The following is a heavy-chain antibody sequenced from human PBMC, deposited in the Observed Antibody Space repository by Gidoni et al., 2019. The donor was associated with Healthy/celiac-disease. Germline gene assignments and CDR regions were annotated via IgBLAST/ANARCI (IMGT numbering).Heavy chain of an antibody. CDR1: GYTFTSYA. J-gene: IGHJ6*02. CDR3: ARAGYSSGWFLLMDV. V-gene: IGHV1-3*01. CDR2: INAGNGNT. Sequence: QVQLVQSGAEVKKPGASVKVSCKASGYTFTSYAMHWVRQAPGQRREWMGWINAGNGNTKYSQKFQGRVTITRDTSASTAYMELSSLRSEDTAVYYCARAGYSSGWFLLMDVWGQGTTVTVSS. D-gene: IGHD6-19*01.